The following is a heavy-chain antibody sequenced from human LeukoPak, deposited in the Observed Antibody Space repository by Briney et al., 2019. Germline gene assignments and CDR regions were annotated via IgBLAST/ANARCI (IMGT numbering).Heavy chain of an antibody. D-gene: IGHD3-10*01. Sequence: GGSLRLSCAASGFTVSSNYMSWVRQAPGKGLEWVSMIYSGGSTYYADSVKGRFTISRDNSKNTLYLQMNSLRAEDTAVYYCASGSGSYRTPYYYMDVWGKGTTVTASS. V-gene: IGHV3-53*01. CDR1: GFTVSSNY. CDR3: ASGSGSYRTPYYYMDV. J-gene: IGHJ6*03. CDR2: IYSGGST.